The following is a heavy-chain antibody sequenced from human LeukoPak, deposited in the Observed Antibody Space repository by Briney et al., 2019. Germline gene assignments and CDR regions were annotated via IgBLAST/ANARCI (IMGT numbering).Heavy chain of an antibody. CDR1: GYTLRSYG. V-gene: IGHV1-18*01. CDR3: ATEPGYCSGGSCAGYAFDI. CDR2: ISAYNGNT. D-gene: IGHD2-15*01. Sequence: ASVKVSCKASGYTLRSYGITWVRQAPGQGLEWMGWISAYNGNTKYPQKLQGRVTMTTDTSTSTAYMELSSLRSEDTAVYYCATEPGYCSGGSCAGYAFDIWGQGTMVTVSS. J-gene: IGHJ3*02.